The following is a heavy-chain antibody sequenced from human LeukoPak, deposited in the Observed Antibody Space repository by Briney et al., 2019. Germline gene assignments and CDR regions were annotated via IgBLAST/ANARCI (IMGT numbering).Heavy chain of an antibody. CDR1: GFTFSSYW. CDR2: ISYDDGSNK. V-gene: IGHV3-30-3*01. Sequence: GGSLRLSCAASGFTFSSYWMSWVRQAPGKGLEWVAVISYDDGSNKYYADSVKGRFTISRDNSKSTVYLQMNSLRPEDTAVYYCARAEPSSSSDFWGQGTLVTASS. CDR3: ARAEPSSSSDF. J-gene: IGHJ4*02. D-gene: IGHD6-6*01.